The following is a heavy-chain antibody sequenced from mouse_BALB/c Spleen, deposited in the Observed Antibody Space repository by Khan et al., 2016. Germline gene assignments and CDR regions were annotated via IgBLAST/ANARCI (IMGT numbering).Heavy chain of an antibody. CDR2: FHPGSGGT. CDR3: TNRYEAWFTY. V-gene: IGHV1-15*01. CDR1: GYTFTDYE. D-gene: IGHD2-14*01. J-gene: IGHJ3*01. Sequence: QVQLQQSGAELVRPGASVKLSCKALGYTFTDYEMHWVRQTPVHGLEWIGGFHPGSGGTAYNQRFKGKATLTDDKSSSTAYMELSSLTSEDSAVYYCTNRYEAWFTYWGRGTLVTVSA.